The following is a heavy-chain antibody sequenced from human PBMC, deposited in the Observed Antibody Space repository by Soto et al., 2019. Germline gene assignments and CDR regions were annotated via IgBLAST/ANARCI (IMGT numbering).Heavy chain of an antibody. Sequence: GGSLRLSCAASGLIFSKAWINWVRQAPGKGLEWVAVISYDGSNKYYADSVKGRFTISRDNSKNTLYLQMNSLRAEDTAVYYCAKESVDTAMGIDYWGQGTLVTVSS. J-gene: IGHJ4*02. CDR2: ISYDGSNK. CDR3: AKESVDTAMGIDY. CDR1: GLIFSKAW. D-gene: IGHD5-18*01. V-gene: IGHV3-30*18.